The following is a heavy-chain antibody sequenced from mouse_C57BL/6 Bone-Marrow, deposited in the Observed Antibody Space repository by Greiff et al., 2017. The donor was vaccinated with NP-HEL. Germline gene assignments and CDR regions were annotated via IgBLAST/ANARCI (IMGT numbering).Heavy chain of an antibody. CDR1: GFSLTSYA. CDR3: ARIYYGSSFYWYFDV. CDR2: IWTGGGT. Sequence: VKLQESGPGLVAPSQSLSITCTVSGFSLTSYAISWVRQPPGKGLEWLGVIWTGGGTNYNSALKSRLSISKDNSKSQVFLKMNSLQTDDTARYYCARIYYGSSFYWYFDVWGTGTTVTVSS. V-gene: IGHV2-9-1*01. D-gene: IGHD1-1*01. J-gene: IGHJ1*03.